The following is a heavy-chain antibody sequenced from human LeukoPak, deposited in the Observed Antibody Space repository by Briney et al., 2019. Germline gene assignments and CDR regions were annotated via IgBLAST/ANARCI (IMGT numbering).Heavy chain of an antibody. Sequence: ASVKVSCKASGYTFTSYYIHWVRQAPGQGLEWMGIINPSGGGTTYAQRFQGRVAMTRNTSISTAYMELSSLRSEDTAVYYCARGRPASGSYWFDPWGQGTLVTVSS. CDR3: ARGRPASGSYWFDP. J-gene: IGHJ5*02. CDR2: INPSGGGT. V-gene: IGHV1-46*01. CDR1: GYTFTSYY. D-gene: IGHD1-26*01.